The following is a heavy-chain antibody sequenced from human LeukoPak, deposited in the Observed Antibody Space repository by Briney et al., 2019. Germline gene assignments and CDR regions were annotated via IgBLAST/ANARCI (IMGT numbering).Heavy chain of an antibody. V-gene: IGHV4-59*08. J-gene: IGHJ4*02. CDR2: IFYSGST. CDR3: ARLGVGLAFDY. Sequence: PSETLSLTCTVSGGSISSYHWSWIRLPPGKGLEWIGYIFYSGSTNYSPSLQSRITISLDTSKNQFSLKLSSVTAADTAVYYCARLGVGLAFDYWGQGTLVTVSS. D-gene: IGHD2-8*01. CDR1: GGSISSYH.